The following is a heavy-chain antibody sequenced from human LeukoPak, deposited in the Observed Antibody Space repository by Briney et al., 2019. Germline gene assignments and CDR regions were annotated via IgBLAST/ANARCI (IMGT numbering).Heavy chain of an antibody. CDR2: IYTSGST. CDR3: ARSRFPYDSSGYYYY. Sequence: SETLSLTCTVSGGSISSYYWSWIRQPAGKGLEWIGRIYTSGSTNYNPSLKSRVTMSVDTSKNQFSLKLSSVTAADTAVYYCARSRFPYDSSGYYYYWGQGTLVTVSS. J-gene: IGHJ4*02. D-gene: IGHD3-22*01. CDR1: GGSISSYY. V-gene: IGHV4-4*07.